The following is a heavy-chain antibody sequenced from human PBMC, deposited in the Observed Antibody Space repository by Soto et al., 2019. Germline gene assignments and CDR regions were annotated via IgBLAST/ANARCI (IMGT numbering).Heavy chain of an antibody. D-gene: IGHD4-17*01. V-gene: IGHV1-2*04. Sequence: ASVKVSCKASGYTFTGYYMHWVRQAPGQGLEWMGWINPNSGGTNYAQKFQGWVTMTRDTSISTAYMELSRLRSDDTAVYYCARGGTVTFYYYYYMDVWGKGTTVTVSS. CDR3: ARGGTVTFYYYYYMDV. CDR1: GYTFTGYY. J-gene: IGHJ6*03. CDR2: INPNSGGT.